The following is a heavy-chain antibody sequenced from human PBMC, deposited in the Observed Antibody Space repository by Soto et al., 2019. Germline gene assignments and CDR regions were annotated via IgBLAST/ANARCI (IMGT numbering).Heavy chain of an antibody. CDR2: ISGSGGST. Sequence: EVQLLESGGGLVQPGGSLRLSSAASGFTFSSYAMSWVRQAPGKGLEWVSAISGSGGSTYYADTVKGRFTISRDNSKTTLYLRMNSLRAEDTAVYYCAKGGLRGYWFDPWGQGTLVTVSS. J-gene: IGHJ5*02. D-gene: IGHD4-17*01. V-gene: IGHV3-23*01. CDR1: GFTFSSYA. CDR3: AKGGLRGYWFDP.